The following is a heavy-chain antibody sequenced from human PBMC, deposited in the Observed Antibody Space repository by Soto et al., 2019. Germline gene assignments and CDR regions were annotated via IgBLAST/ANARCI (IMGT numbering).Heavy chain of an antibody. CDR1: GFTFSTYS. CDR2: LSGGGANT. D-gene: IGHD5-12*01. J-gene: IGHJ4*02. CDR3: ARWDGYGDE. Sequence: EGQLLESGGGLVQPGGSLRLSCAASGFTFSTYSMAWVRQAPGKGLAWVSGLSGGGANTFYADSVKGRFTISVDNSKNTVYLQMNSLRVEDTAVYYCARWDGYGDEWGQGTLVTVSS. V-gene: IGHV3-23*01.